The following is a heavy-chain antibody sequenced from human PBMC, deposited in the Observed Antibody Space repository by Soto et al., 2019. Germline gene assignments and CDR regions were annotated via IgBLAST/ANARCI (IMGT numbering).Heavy chain of an antibody. CDR1: GFTFSSYA. CDR2: ISYDGSNK. J-gene: IGHJ6*02. Sequence: PGGSLRLSCAASGFTFSSYAMHWVRQAPGKGLEWVAVISYDGSNKYYADSVKGRFTIPRDNSKNTLYLQMNSLRAEDTAVYYCARARRITMVRGVITVGYYGMDVWGQGTTVTVSS. CDR3: ARARRITMVRGVITVGYYGMDV. D-gene: IGHD3-10*01. V-gene: IGHV3-30-3*01.